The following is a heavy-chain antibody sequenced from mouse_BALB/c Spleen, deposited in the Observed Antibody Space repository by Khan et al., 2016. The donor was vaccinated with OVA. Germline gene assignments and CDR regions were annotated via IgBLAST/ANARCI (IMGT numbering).Heavy chain of an antibody. Sequence: VRLQQSGPELMRPGASVKISCKASGYSFSTYYIHWVTRSHGKTLEWIGYIDPFNGGSTYNQKFKGKATLTVDKSSNTAYMHLTSLTSDDSAVYYCARHGSTSWFAYWGQGTLVTVSA. D-gene: IGHD1-1*01. J-gene: IGHJ3*01. CDR2: IDPFNGGS. CDR1: GYSFSTYY. V-gene: IGHV1-31*01. CDR3: ARHGSTSWFAY.